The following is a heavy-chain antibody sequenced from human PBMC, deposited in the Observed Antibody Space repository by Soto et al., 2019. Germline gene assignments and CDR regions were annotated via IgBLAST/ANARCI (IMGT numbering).Heavy chain of an antibody. CDR3: ARLYFKYDY. V-gene: IGHV3-7*01. CDR1: KFTFSNYW. Sequence: GVSLRLSCVASKFTFSNYWMTWVRQAPGKGLEWVANIKEDGSEKYYVDSVKGRFTISRDNAKNSLYLQMNSLRAEDTAVYYCARLYFKYDYWGQGALVTVSS. J-gene: IGHJ4*02. CDR2: IKEDGSEK. D-gene: IGHD3-10*01.